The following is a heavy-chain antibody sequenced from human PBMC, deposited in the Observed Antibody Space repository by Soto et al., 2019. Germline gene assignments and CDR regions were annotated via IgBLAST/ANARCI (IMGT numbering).Heavy chain of an antibody. V-gene: IGHV3-30*18. Sequence: GGSLRLSCAASGFTFSSYGMHWVRQAPGKGLEWVAVISYDGSNKYYADSVKGRFTISRDNSKNTLYLQMNSLRAEDTAVYYCAKDLGGDYDFWSGPLAGTPIYYYYGMDVWGQGTTVTVSS. CDR2: ISYDGSNK. J-gene: IGHJ6*02. CDR1: GFTFSSYG. CDR3: AKDLGGDYDFWSGPLAGTPIYYYYGMDV. D-gene: IGHD3-3*01.